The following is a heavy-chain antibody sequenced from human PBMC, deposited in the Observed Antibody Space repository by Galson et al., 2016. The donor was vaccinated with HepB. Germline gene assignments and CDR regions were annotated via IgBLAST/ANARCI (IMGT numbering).Heavy chain of an antibody. CDR3: ARVLGGTPTGYFDL. V-gene: IGHV3-33*01. Sequence: SLRLSCATSGFIFSNYGMHWVRQAPGKGLAWLAVIWYDGNKKYYADSVKGRFTISRDNSKNTLDLQMNSLRAEDTAVYYCARVLGGTPTGYFDLWGQGTLVTVSS. J-gene: IGHJ4*02. CDR2: IWYDGNKK. D-gene: IGHD1-1*01. CDR1: GFIFSNYG.